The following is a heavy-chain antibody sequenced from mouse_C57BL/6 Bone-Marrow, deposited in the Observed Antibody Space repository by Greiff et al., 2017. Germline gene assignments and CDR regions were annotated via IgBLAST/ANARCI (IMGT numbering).Heavy chain of an antibody. CDR2: IHPNSGST. D-gene: IGHD1-1*01. CDR3: ARGLLRSFAY. CDR1: GYTFTSYW. J-gene: IGHJ3*01. Sequence: VQLQQPGAELVKPGASVKLSCKASGYTFTSYWMHWVKQRPGQGLEWIGMIHPNSGSTNYNEKFKSKATLTVDKSSSTAYMQLSSLTSEDSAVSYCARGLLRSFAYWGQGTLVTVSA. V-gene: IGHV1-64*01.